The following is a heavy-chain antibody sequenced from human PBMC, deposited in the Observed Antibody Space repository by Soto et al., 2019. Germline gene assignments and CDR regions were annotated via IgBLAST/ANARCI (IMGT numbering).Heavy chain of an antibody. CDR2: TYYRSKWYN. V-gene: IGHV6-1*01. J-gene: IGHJ6*02. CDR3: AMVAAAGRDYYYYGMDV. D-gene: IGHD6-13*01. CDR1: GDSVSSNSAA. Sequence: SQTLSLTCAISGDSVSSNSAAWNWIRQSPSRGLEWLGRTYYRSKWYNDYAVSVKSRTTINPDTSKNQFSLQLNSVTPEDTAVYYCAMVAAAGRDYYYYGMDVWGQGTTVTVSS.